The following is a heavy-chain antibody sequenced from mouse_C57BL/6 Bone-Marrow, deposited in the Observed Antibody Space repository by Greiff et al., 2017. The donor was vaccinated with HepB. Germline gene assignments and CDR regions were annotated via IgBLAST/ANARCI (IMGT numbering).Heavy chain of an antibody. CDR3: ARGNWDIDWYFDV. J-gene: IGHJ1*03. D-gene: IGHD4-1*01. V-gene: IGHV1-47*01. CDR2: FHPYNDDT. Sequence: VKLMESGAELVKPGASVKMSCKASGYTFTTYPIEWMKQNHGKSLEWIGNFHPYNDDTKYNEKFKGKATLTVEKSSSTVYLELSRLTSDDSAVYYCARGNWDIDWYFDVWGTGTTVTVSS. CDR1: GYTFTTYP.